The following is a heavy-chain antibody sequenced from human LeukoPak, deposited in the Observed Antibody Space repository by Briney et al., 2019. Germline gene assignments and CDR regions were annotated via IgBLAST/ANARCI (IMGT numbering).Heavy chain of an antibody. CDR1: GGSISSGSYY. CDR3: ANKVYCSTTSCYHAGY. J-gene: IGHJ4*02. CDR2: IYTSGST. Sequence: SQTLSLTCTVSGGSISSGSYYWSWIRQPAGKGLEWIGRIYTSGSTNYNPSLKSRVTISVDTSKNQFSLKLTSVTAADTAVYYCANKVYCSTTSCYHAGYWGQGTLVTVSS. D-gene: IGHD2-2*01. V-gene: IGHV4-61*02.